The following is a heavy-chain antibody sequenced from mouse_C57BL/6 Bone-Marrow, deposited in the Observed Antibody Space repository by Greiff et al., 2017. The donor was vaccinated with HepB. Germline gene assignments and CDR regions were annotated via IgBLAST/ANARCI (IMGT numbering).Heavy chain of an antibody. J-gene: IGHJ3*01. Sequence: VKLMESDAELVKPGASVKISCKVSGYTFTDHTIHWMKQRPEQGLEWIGYIYPRDGSTKYNEKFKGKATLTADKSSSTAYMQLNSLTSEDSAVYFCARDYGSSPAWFAYWGQGTLVTVSA. V-gene: IGHV1-78*01. D-gene: IGHD1-1*01. CDR2: IYPRDGST. CDR3: ARDYGSSPAWFAY. CDR1: GYTFTDHT.